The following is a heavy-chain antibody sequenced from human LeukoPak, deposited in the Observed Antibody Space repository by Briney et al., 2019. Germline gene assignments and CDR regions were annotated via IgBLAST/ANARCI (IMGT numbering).Heavy chain of an antibody. CDR1: GVTFSDDS. Sequence: GGSLRLSCAASGVTFSDDSMNWGRQAPGKGLEWVSYISFSVNTKYYGDSVKGRFTISRDNAKNSLYLHMDSLRAEDTAVYYCARGAYSSGWAYFDHWGQGTLVTVSS. J-gene: IGHJ4*02. CDR2: ISFSVNTK. V-gene: IGHV3-48*04. D-gene: IGHD6-19*01. CDR3: ARGAYSSGWAYFDH.